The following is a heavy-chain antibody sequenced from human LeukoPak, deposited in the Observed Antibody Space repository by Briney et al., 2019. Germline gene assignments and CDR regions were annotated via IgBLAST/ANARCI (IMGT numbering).Heavy chain of an antibody. J-gene: IGHJ4*02. V-gene: IGHV4-34*01. CDR2: INHSGST. CDR3: ARGGDYGDY. D-gene: IGHD4-17*01. CDR1: GGSFSGYY. Sequence: SETLSLTCAVYGGSFSGYYWSWIRQPPGKGLEWIGEINHSGSTNYNPSLKSRVTTSVDTSKNQFSLRLSSVTAADTAVYYCARGGDYGDYWGQGTLVTVSS.